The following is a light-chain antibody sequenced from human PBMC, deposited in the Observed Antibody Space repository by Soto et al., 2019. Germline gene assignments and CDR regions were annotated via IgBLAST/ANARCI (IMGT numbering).Light chain of an antibody. CDR3: QKYNSDPWT. CDR1: QGISNY. Sequence: IQLTQSPCSVFASVGDRVTITCLASQGISNYLDWYQQKPGKVPKLLMYAASTLQSGVPSRFSGSGSGADFTLTISGLQPEDVETYYCQKYNSDPWTFGQGTKVDIK. V-gene: IGKV1-27*01. CDR2: AAS. J-gene: IGKJ1*01.